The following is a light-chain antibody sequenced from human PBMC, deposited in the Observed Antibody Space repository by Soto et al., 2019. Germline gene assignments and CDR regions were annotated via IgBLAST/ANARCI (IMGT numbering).Light chain of an antibody. CDR2: KAS. CDR1: QSISSW. CDR3: QQYNSYWM. Sequence: DIQMTQSPSTLSASVGDRVTITCRASQSISSWLAWYQQKPGKAPKLLTYKASSLESGVPSRFSGSGSGTEFTLTISSLQPDDFATYYCQQYNSYWMFGQGTKVEIK. V-gene: IGKV1-5*03. J-gene: IGKJ1*01.